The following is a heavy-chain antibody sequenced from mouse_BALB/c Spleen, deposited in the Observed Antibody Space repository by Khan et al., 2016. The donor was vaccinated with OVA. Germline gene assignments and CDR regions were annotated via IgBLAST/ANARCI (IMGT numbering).Heavy chain of an antibody. V-gene: IGHV14-1*02. CDR1: GFNIKDYY. Sequence: VRLQQSGAELVRPGALVKLSCKASGFNIKDYYLHWVKQRPEQGLEWIGWIDPENGETVYDPKFQDKASITADTSSNTAYLQFSNLTSEGTSVYYCASSGYFAWFAYWGQGTLVTVSA. CDR2: IDPENGET. CDR3: ASSGYFAWFAY. J-gene: IGHJ3*01.